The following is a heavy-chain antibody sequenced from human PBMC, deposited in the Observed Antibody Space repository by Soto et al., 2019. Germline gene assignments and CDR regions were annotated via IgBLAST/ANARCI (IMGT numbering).Heavy chain of an antibody. D-gene: IGHD3-10*01. CDR1: GYTFTRYY. Sequence: QVQLVQSGAEVKKPGASVKVSCKASGYTFTRYYIHWVRQAPGQGLEWMGLINPSGGSRTYAQKFQGRVTMTTDTSTSTVYMELSSLSFDDTAVYYCARGGDPELDLWGQAALVIVSS. CDR2: INPSGGSR. CDR3: ARGGDPELDL. V-gene: IGHV1-46*03. J-gene: IGHJ5*02.